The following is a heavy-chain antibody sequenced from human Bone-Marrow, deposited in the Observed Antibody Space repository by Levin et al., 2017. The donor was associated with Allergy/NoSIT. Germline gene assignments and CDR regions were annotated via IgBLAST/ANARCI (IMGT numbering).Heavy chain of an antibody. D-gene: IGHD3-10*01. Sequence: SETLSLTCTVSGGSISSGGYYWSWIRQDPGKGLEWIGYIFSTGSTRYNPSFESRVTLSVDTSKNQVFLKVTSVTAADTAVYYCARDGGSGSFYNRPFDYWGQGTLVTVSS. CDR3: ARDGGSGSFYNRPFDY. V-gene: IGHV4-31*03. CDR2: IFSTGST. CDR1: GGSISSGGYY. J-gene: IGHJ4*02.